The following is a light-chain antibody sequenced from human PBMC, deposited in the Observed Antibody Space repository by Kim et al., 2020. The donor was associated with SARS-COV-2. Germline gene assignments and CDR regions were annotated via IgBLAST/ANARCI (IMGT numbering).Light chain of an antibody. CDR2: EVS. Sequence: QSALTQPASVSGSPGQSITISCTETSSDVGSYNLVSWYQQHPGKAPKLMIYEVSKRPSGVSNRFSGSKSGNTASLTISGLQAEDEADYYCCSYAGSSTFVSGTGTKVTVL. J-gene: IGLJ1*01. CDR1: SSDVGSYNL. V-gene: IGLV2-23*02. CDR3: CSYAGSSTFV.